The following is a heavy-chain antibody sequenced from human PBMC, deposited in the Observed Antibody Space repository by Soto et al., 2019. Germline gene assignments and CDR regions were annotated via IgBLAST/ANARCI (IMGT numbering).Heavy chain of an antibody. CDR3: ARRVYGDY. J-gene: IGHJ4*02. CDR1: GFIVSSLY. D-gene: IGHD4-17*01. CDR2: LYSGGAT. Sequence: ESGGGLIQPGGSLRLSCAASGFIVSSLYMTWVRQAPGKGLEWVSVLYSGGATYYADSVKGRFTISRDISKNTLYLQMNSLRVEDTAVYYCARRVYGDYWGLGTLVTVSS. V-gene: IGHV3-53*01.